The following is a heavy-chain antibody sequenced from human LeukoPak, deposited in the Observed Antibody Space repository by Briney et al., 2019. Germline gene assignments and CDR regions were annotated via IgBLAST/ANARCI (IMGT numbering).Heavy chain of an antibody. D-gene: IGHD6-13*01. CDR2: RNPNSGNT. CDR1: GYTFTSYD. V-gene: IGHV1-8*01. CDR3: ARFDVAAPAFDY. Sequence: GASVKVSCKASGYTFTSYDINWVRQASGQGLEWMGWRNPNSGNTGHAQKFQGRVTMTGNTSKSTAYMELSSLRSEDTAVYYWARFDVAAPAFDYWGQGTLVTVSS. J-gene: IGHJ4*02.